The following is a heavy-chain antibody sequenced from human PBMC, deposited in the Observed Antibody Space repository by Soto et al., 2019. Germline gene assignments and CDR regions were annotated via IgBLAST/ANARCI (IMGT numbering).Heavy chain of an antibody. Sequence: SETLSLTCTVSGGSISSGDYYWSWIRQPPEKGLEWIGYIYYSGSTYYNPSLKSRVTISVDTSKNQFSLKLSSVTAADTAVYYCARAPGDYFDYWGQGTLVTVSS. CDR3: ARAPGDYFDY. V-gene: IGHV4-30-4*01. CDR2: IYYSGST. CDR1: GGSISSGDYY. J-gene: IGHJ4*02.